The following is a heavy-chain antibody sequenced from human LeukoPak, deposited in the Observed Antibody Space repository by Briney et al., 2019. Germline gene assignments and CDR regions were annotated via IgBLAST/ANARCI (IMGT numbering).Heavy chain of an antibody. D-gene: IGHD5-18*01. CDR3: ARAVELGTAMAWQDY. CDR1: GYTFTSYG. Sequence: ASVKVSCKTSGYTFTSYGISWVRQAPGQGLEWMGWISAYNGNTNYAQKLQGRVTMTTDTSTSTAYMELRSLRSDDTAVYYCARAVELGTAMAWQDYWGQGTLVTVSS. CDR2: ISAYNGNT. V-gene: IGHV1-18*01. J-gene: IGHJ4*02.